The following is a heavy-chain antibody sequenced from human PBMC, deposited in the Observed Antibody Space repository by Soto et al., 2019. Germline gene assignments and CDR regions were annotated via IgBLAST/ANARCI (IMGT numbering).Heavy chain of an antibody. CDR3: ARDSYYYDSSGYYTFDH. D-gene: IGHD3-22*01. J-gene: IGHJ4*02. V-gene: IGHV3-30*03. Sequence: GSLSLSCADSGFTFSSYGMHWVRQAPGKGLEWVAHISYDGSNNNYVDSVKGRFTISRDNSKNTLYLQMNSLRAEDTAVYYCARDSYYYDSSGYYTFDHWGQGT. CDR1: GFTFSSYG. CDR2: ISYDGSNN.